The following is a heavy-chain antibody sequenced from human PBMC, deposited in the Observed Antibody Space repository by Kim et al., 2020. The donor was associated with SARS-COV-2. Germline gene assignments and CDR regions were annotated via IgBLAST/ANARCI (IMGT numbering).Heavy chain of an antibody. CDR2: FYPEHNTI. D-gene: IGHD3-3*01. V-gene: IGHV1-24*01. J-gene: IGHJ5*02. CDR3: ILRETTDT. Sequence: ASVKVSCKVSGYSLFELTIHWVRQSARGGLEGMGSFYPEHNTIVYAQQFQGRLTLTEDSLTDTAYMALRRLESDDTAIYYCILRETTDTWGRG. CDR1: GYSLFELT.